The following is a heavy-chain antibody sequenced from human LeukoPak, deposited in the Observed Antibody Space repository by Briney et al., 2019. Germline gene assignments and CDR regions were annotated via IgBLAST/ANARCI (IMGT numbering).Heavy chain of an antibody. CDR2: ISAYNGNT. V-gene: IGHV1-18*04. Sequence: ASVKVSCKASGYTLTSYGISWVRQAPGQGLEWMGWISAYNGNTNYAQKLQGRVTMTTDTSTSTAYMELRSLRSDDTAVYYCAREKSYYGSGSSVPRAFDIWGQGTMVTVSS. CDR1: GYTLTSYG. D-gene: IGHD3-10*01. J-gene: IGHJ3*02. CDR3: AREKSYYGSGSSVPRAFDI.